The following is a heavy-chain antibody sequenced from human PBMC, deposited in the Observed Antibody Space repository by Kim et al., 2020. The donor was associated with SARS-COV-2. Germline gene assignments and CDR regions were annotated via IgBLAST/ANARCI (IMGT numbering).Heavy chain of an antibody. CDR1: GGTFSSYA. CDR3: ARDSEGGFGGTGLVKFDY. J-gene: IGHJ4*02. Sequence: SVKVSCKASGGTFSSYAISWVRQAPGQGLEWMGGIIPIFGTANYAQKFQGRVTITADESTSTAYMELSSLRSEDTAVYYCARDSEGGFGGTGLVKFDYWGQGTLVTVSS. CDR2: IIPIFGTA. V-gene: IGHV1-69*13. D-gene: IGHD3-10*01.